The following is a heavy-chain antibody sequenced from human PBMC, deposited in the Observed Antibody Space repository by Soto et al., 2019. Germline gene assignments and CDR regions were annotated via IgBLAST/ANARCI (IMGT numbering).Heavy chain of an antibody. CDR1: GGSISSGGYY. J-gene: IGHJ6*03. CDR2: IYYSGST. Sequence: SETLSLTCTVSGGSISSGGYYWSWIRQHPGKGLEWIGYIYYSGSTYYNPSLKSRVTISVDTSKIQFSLKLSSVTAAETAVYYCARWVKQQQTYYYYMDVWGKGTTVTVSS. CDR3: ARWVKQQQTYYYYMDV. D-gene: IGHD6-13*01. V-gene: IGHV4-31*03.